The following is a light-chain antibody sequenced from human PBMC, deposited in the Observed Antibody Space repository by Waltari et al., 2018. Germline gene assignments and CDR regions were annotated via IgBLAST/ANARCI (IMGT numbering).Light chain of an antibody. CDR3: MQGTYWPT. V-gene: IGKV2-30*02. J-gene: IGKJ1*01. CDR1: QSLVRSDGNTY. Sequence: DVVMTQSPLSLPVTLGQPASISCRSSQSLVRSDGNTYLNWFQQRPGQSPRRLMYKISNRDSGVADRFSGSGSGTDFTLKISRVEAEDVGVYYCMQGTYWPTFGQGTKVEIK. CDR2: KIS.